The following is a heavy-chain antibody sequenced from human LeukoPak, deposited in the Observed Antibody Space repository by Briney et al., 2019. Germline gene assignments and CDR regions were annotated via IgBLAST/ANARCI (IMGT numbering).Heavy chain of an antibody. CDR1: GYSISSDYY. Sequence: PSETLSLTCTVSGYSISSDYYWGWIRQPPGKGLEWIGTIYHSGSTSSNPSLKSRVTISVDTSKNQFSLKLSSVTAADTAVYYCARVEVGADDFDYFQHWGQGTLVTVSS. D-gene: IGHD1-26*01. J-gene: IGHJ1*01. V-gene: IGHV4-38-2*02. CDR2: IYHSGST. CDR3: ARVEVGADDFDYFQH.